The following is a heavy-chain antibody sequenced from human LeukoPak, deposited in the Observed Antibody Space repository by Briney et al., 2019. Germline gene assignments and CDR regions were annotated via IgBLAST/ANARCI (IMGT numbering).Heavy chain of an antibody. CDR3: TTGAMIVVVAPYDAFDI. CDR1: GFTFSNAW. D-gene: IGHD3-22*01. J-gene: IGHJ3*02. CDR2: IKSKTDGGTT. V-gene: IGHV3-15*01. Sequence: GGSLRLSCAASGFTFSNAWMSWVRQAPGKGLEWVGRIKSKTDGGTTDYAAPVKGRFTISRDDSKNTLYLQMNSLKTEDTAVYYCTTGAMIVVVAPYDAFDIWGQGTLVTVSS.